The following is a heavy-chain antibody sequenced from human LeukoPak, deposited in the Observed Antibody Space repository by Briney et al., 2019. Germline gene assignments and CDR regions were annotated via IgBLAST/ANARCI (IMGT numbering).Heavy chain of an antibody. D-gene: IGHD2-2*01. CDR1: GYSISSGYY. CDR2: IYHSGST. J-gene: IGHJ4*02. Sequence: PSETLSLTCAVSGYSISSGYYWGWIRQPPGKGLEWIGSIYHSGSTYYNPSLKSRVTISIDTSKNQFSLKLSSVTAADTAVYYCAVPYRSSTRCPGVDYWGQGTLVTVSS. V-gene: IGHV4-38-2*01. CDR3: AVPYRSSTRCPGVDY.